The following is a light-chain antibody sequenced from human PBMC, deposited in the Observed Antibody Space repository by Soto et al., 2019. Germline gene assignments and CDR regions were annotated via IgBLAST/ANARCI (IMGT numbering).Light chain of an antibody. Sequence: EIVMTQSPATLSVSPGKRATLSCTASHSASMMLAWYQQKPGQAPRLLIYGASTRATGIPARFSGSGSGTEFTLTISSPQSEDFAVYYCQQYNSWPTFGQGTKVEIK. CDR1: HSASMM. V-gene: IGKV3-15*01. CDR2: GAS. J-gene: IGKJ1*01. CDR3: QQYNSWPT.